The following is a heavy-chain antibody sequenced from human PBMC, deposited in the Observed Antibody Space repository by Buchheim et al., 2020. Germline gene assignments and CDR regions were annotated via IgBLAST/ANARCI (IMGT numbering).Heavy chain of an antibody. CDR2: ISYDGSNK. Sequence: QVQLVESGGGVVQPGRSLRLSCAASGFTFSSYGMHWVRQAPGKGLEWVAVISYDGSNKYYADSVKGRFTISRENSKNTLYLQMNSLRAEDTAVYYCAKGSGHFDYWGQGTL. CDR1: GFTFSSYG. CDR3: AKGSGHFDY. J-gene: IGHJ4*02. V-gene: IGHV3-30*18. D-gene: IGHD1-1*01.